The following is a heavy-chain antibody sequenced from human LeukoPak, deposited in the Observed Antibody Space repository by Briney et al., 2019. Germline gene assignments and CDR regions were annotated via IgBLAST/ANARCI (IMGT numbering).Heavy chain of an antibody. CDR1: GGSFSGYY. Sequence: PSETLSLTCAVYGGSFSGYYWSWIRQPPGKGLEWIGYIYYSGSTNYNPSLKSRVTISVDTSKNQFSLKLSSVTAADTAVYYCAGSGYLDAFDIWGQGTMVTVSS. D-gene: IGHD3-3*01. V-gene: IGHV4-59*01. CDR3: AGSGYLDAFDI. J-gene: IGHJ3*02. CDR2: IYYSGST.